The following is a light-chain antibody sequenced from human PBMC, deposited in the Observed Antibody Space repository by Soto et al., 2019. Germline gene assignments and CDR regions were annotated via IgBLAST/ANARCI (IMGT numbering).Light chain of an antibody. CDR1: QSVSSN. V-gene: IGKV3-15*01. J-gene: IGKJ1*01. CDR2: SAS. Sequence: EIGMTQSPATLSVSPGERATLSCRASQSVSSNLAWYQQRPGQAPRLLIHSASTRATGIPARFSGSGSGTDFTLTISRLEPEDFAVYFCQQYSSSPVTFGQGTKVDIK. CDR3: QQYSSSPVT.